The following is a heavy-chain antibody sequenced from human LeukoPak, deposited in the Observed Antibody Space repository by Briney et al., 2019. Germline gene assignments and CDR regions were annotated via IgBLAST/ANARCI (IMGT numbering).Heavy chain of an antibody. V-gene: IGHV1-24*01. J-gene: IGHJ4*02. D-gene: IGHD1-14*01. CDR3: ARAKEGQPQSLGY. Sequence: ASVKVSCKVSGYTLTELSMHWVRQAPGKGLEWMGGFDPEDGETIYAQKFQGRVTITTDESTSTAYMELSSLRSEDTAVYYCARAKEGQPQSLGYWGQGTLVTVSS. CDR2: FDPEDGET. CDR1: GYTLTELS.